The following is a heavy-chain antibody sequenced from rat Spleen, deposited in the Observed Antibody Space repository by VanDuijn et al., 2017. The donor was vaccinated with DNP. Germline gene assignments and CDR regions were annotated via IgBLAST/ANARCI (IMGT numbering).Heavy chain of an antibody. J-gene: IGHJ4*01. CDR1: GFTFSDYN. Sequence: EVRLVESGGGLVQPGRSLKVSCAASGFTFSDYNMAWVRQAPKKGLEWVTSITYEGSTTYYGDSVKGRLTISRDNAKSMLYLQVDSLRPEDTATYYCARHMDTGPYYAMDVWGRGISVTVSS. CDR3: ARHMDTGPYYAMDV. CDR2: ITYEGSTT. V-gene: IGHV5-7*01. D-gene: IGHD4-1*01.